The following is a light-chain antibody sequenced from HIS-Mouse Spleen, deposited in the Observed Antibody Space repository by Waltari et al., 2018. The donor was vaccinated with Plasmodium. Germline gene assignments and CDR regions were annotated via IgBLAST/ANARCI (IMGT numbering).Light chain of an antibody. CDR3: QQNYNTWT. V-gene: IGKV1-39*01. J-gene: IGKJ1*01. Sequence: IQLTQSPSSLSASVGDRVTITCRASQSISSYLTWYQQKPGKAPKLLLYAASSLQSGVPSRFSGSGSGTDFTLTISSLQPEDFATYYCQQNYNTWTFGQGTKVEIK. CDR2: AAS. CDR1: QSISSY.